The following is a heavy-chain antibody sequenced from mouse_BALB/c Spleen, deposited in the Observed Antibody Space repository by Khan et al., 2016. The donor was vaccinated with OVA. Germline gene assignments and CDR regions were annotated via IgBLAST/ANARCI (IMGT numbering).Heavy chain of an antibody. J-gene: IGHJ4*01. CDR3: ARKGIYFYGSSYDYAMDY. CDR1: GYTFSSYW. CDR2: ILPGSGST. V-gene: IGHV1-9*01. D-gene: IGHD1-1*01. Sequence: VQLQQSGAELMKPGASVKISCKATGYTFSSYWIEWVKQRPGHGLEWIGEILPGSGSTNYNEKFKGKAPFTADASSNTAYMQLSSLTSEDSAVDYCARKGIYFYGSSYDYAMDYWGQGTSVTVSA.